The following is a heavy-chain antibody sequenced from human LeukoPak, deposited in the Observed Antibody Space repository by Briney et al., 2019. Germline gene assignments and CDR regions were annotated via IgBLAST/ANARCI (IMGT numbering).Heavy chain of an antibody. J-gene: IGHJ4*02. CDR1: GGSISSYY. Sequence: EASETLSLTCTVSGGSISSYYWSWIRQPPGKGLEWIGYIYYSGSTNYNPSLKSRVTISVDTSKNQFSLKLSSVTAADTAVYYCARASSPSSSWYTFWGQGTLVTVSS. V-gene: IGHV4-59*01. CDR2: IYYSGST. CDR3: ARASSPSSSWYTF. D-gene: IGHD6-13*01.